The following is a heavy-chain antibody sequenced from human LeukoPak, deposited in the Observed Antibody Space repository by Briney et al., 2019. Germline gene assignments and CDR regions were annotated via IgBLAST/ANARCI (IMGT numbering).Heavy chain of an antibody. CDR1: GFTFSSYS. CDR2: ISSSSSYI. Sequence: GGSLRLSCAASGFTFSSYSMNWVRQAPGKGLEWVSSISSSSSYIYYADSVKGRFTISRDNAKNSLYLQMNSLRAEDTAVYYCAKDLQPYYYYMDVWGKGTTVTISS. V-gene: IGHV3-21*01. CDR3: AKDLQPYYYYMDV. J-gene: IGHJ6*03.